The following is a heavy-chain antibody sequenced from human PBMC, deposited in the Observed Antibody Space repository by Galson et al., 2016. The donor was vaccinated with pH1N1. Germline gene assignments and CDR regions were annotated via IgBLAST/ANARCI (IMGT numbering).Heavy chain of an antibody. V-gene: IGHV6-1*01. J-gene: IGHJ6*02. CDR3: AMDYFGLDV. Sequence: CAISGDSVSSNTAAWNWIRQSPSRGLEWLGRTYYRSKWYNDCAVSVKSRININPDTSSNQISLQLKSVTPDDTAVYYCAMDYFGLDVGGQGTTVTVSS. CDR2: TYYRSKWYN. CDR1: GDSVSSNTAA.